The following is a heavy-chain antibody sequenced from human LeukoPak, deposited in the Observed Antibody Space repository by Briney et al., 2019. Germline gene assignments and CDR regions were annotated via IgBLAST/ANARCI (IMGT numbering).Heavy chain of an antibody. D-gene: IGHD2-2*01. CDR1: GGSFSSYA. CDR2: IIPIFGTA. CDR3: ARDAEADIVVVPAALSYYFDY. Sequence: ASVNVSCKASGGSFSSYAISWVRQAPGQGLEWMGGIIPIFGTANYAQKFQGRVTITTDESTSTVYMELSSLRSEDTAVYYCARDAEADIVVVPAALSYYFDYWGQGTLVTVSS. V-gene: IGHV1-69*05. J-gene: IGHJ4*02.